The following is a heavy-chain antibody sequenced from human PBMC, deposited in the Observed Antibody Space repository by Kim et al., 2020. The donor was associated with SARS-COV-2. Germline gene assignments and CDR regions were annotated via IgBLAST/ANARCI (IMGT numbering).Heavy chain of an antibody. CDR2: IWYDGSNK. J-gene: IGHJ6*02. V-gene: IGHV3-33*01. Sequence: GGSLRLSCAASGFTFSSYGMHWVRQAPGKGLEWVAVIWYDGSNKYYADSVKGRFTISRDNSKNTLYLQMNSLRAEDTAVYYCARDLQVGATSYAMDVWGQGTTLTVSS. CDR3: ARDLQVGATSYAMDV. D-gene: IGHD1-26*01. CDR1: GFTFSSYG.